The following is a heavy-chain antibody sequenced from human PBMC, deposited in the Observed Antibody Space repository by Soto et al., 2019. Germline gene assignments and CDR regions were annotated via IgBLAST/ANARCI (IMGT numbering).Heavy chain of an antibody. CDR1: GFTFSSYS. J-gene: IGHJ3*02. Sequence: PGGSLRLSCAASGFTFSSYSMNWVRPAPGKGLEWVSYISSSSSTIYYADSVKGRFTISRDNAKNSLYLQMNSLRDEDTAVYYCARDLYDYVWGSYRQGAFDIWGQGTMVTVSS. CDR3: ARDLYDYVWGSYRQGAFDI. D-gene: IGHD3-16*02. CDR2: ISSSSSTI. V-gene: IGHV3-48*02.